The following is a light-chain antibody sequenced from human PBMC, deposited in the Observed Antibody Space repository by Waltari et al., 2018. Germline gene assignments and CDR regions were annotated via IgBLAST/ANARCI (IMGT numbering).Light chain of an antibody. CDR1: SSAIGVYDY. Sequence: QSALTQPASVSGSPVQSITLSCTGTSSAIGVYDYVSWYQQHPGKAPKLLIYEVTTRPAGVSNRFSGSKSGNTASLAISGLQPEDEADYYCSSYTRRNTPSSVFGTGTQVTVL. V-gene: IGLV2-14*01. CDR3: SSYTRRNTPSSV. CDR2: EVT. J-gene: IGLJ1*01.